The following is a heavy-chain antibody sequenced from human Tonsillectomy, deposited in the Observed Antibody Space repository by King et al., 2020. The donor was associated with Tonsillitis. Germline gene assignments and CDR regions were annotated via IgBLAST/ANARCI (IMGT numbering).Heavy chain of an antibody. J-gene: IGHJ3*02. D-gene: IGHD3-10*01. CDR1: GGTFSSYA. Sequence: VQLVQSGAEVKKPGSSVKVSCKASGGTFSSYAISWVRQAPGQGLEWMGRSIPILGTTNYAQKFQGRVTITADKSTSTAYMELSSLRSEDTAVYYCAREAQELFEFHIWGQGTMVTVSS. CDR2: SIPILGTT. V-gene: IGHV1-69*09. CDR3: AREAQELFEFHI.